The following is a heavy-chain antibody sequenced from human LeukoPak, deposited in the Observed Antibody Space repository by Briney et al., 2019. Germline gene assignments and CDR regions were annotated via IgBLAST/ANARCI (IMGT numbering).Heavy chain of an antibody. D-gene: IGHD1-26*01. Sequence: GGSLRLSCAASGFTFSSYSMNWVRQAPGKGLEWISSISSSSSYRYYADSVKGRFTISRDNAKNSLYLQMNSLRAEDTAVYYCARDSSGSYSIDYWGQGTLVTVSS. CDR2: ISSSSSYR. J-gene: IGHJ4*02. V-gene: IGHV3-21*01. CDR1: GFTFSSYS. CDR3: ARDSSGSYSIDY.